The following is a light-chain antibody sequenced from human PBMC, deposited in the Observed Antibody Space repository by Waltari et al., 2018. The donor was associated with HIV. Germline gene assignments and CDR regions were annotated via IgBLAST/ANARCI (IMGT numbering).Light chain of an antibody. V-gene: IGKV1-6*01. CDR3: LQDDSYPLT. Sequence: AIQMTPSPSSLSASVGDRVIIPCRASQRIGNDLGWYEQKAGKAPKALIDAASRLQSGVPSRFSGSGSGTYFTLTISNLQPEDSATYYCLQDDSYPLTFGPGTKVDV. CDR2: AAS. J-gene: IGKJ3*01. CDR1: QRIGND.